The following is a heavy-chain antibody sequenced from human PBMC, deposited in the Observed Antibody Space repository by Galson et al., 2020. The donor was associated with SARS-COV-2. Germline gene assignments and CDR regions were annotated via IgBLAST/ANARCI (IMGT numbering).Heavy chain of an antibody. Sequence: SVKVSCKASGGTFSSYAISWVRQAPGQGLEWMGGIIPIFGTANYAQKFQGRVTITADESTSTACMELSSLRSEDTAVYYCARVEHYDSSGYYIDYWGQGTLVTVSS. D-gene: IGHD3-22*01. CDR3: ARVEHYDSSGYYIDY. CDR1: GGTFSSYA. CDR2: IIPIFGTA. J-gene: IGHJ4*02. V-gene: IGHV1-69*13.